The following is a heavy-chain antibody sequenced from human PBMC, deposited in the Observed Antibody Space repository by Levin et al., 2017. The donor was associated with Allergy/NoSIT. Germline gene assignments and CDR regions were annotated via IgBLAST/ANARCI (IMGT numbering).Heavy chain of an antibody. J-gene: IGHJ5*02. CDR2: ISSSSSYI. V-gene: IGHV3-21*01. CDR3: ARDRSPLAWFDP. Sequence: GESLKISCAASGFTFSSYSMNWVRQAPGKGLEWVSSISSSSSYIYYADSVKGRFTISRDNAKNSLYLQMNSLRAEDTAVYYCARDRSPLAWFDPWGQGTLVTVSS. D-gene: IGHD1-26*01. CDR1: GFTFSSYS.